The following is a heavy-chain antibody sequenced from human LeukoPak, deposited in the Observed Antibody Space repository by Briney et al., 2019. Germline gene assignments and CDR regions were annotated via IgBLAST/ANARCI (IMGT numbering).Heavy chain of an antibody. CDR1: GFTFSSYA. J-gene: IGHJ4*02. Sequence: GGSLRLSCAASGFTFSSYAMHWVRQAPGKGLEWVAAISYDGSNKYSADSVKGRFTISRDNSKNTLYLQMNSLRADDTAVYYCAKDHSSVVVAPLDYWGQGTLVTVSS. D-gene: IGHD2-15*01. CDR3: AKDHSSVVVAPLDY. CDR2: ISYDGSNK. V-gene: IGHV3-30*04.